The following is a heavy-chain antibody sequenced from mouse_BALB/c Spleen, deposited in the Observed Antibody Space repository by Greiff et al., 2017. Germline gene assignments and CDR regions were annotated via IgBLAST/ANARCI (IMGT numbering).Heavy chain of an antibody. Sequence: VKLVESGPGLVAPSQSLSITCTVSGFSLTSYGVHWVRQPPGKGLEWLGVIWAGGSTNYNSALMSRLSISKDNSKSQVFLKMNSLQTDDTAMYYCARVQYGNYAFDYWGQGTTLTVSS. CDR1: GFSLTSYG. CDR3: ARVQYGNYAFDY. D-gene: IGHD2-10*02. J-gene: IGHJ2*01. CDR2: IWAGGST. V-gene: IGHV2-9*02.